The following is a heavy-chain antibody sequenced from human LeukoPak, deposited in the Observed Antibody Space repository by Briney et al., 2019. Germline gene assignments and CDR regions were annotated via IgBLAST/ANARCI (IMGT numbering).Heavy chain of an antibody. D-gene: IGHD6-19*01. J-gene: IGHJ6*02. CDR2: IYSGGST. Sequence: GGSLRLSCAASGFSVSSNYMSWVRQAPGKGLEWVSVIYSGGSTYYADSVKGRFTISRDNSKNTLYLQMNSLRAEDTAVYYCARDRAGSDYGMDVWGQGTTVTVSS. CDR1: GFSVSSNY. CDR3: ARDRAGSDYGMDV. V-gene: IGHV3-53*01.